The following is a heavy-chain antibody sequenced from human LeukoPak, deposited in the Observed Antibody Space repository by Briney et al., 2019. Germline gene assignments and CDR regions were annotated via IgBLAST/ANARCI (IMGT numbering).Heavy chain of an antibody. V-gene: IGHV3-23*01. Sequence: GGSLRVSCAASGFTFSSYAMSWVRQAPGKGLEWVSTITTSGDSTYYADSVKGRFTISRDNSKNTPYLQMNSLRAEDTAVYYCAKALSGTLAGNFDYWGQGTLVTVSS. J-gene: IGHJ4*02. CDR2: ITTSGDST. D-gene: IGHD1-1*01. CDR1: GFTFSSYA. CDR3: AKALSGTLAGNFDY.